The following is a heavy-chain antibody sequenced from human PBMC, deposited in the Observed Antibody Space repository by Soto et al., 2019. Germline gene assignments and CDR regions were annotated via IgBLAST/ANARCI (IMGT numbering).Heavy chain of an antibody. CDR3: ASSSPPVVAAISAI. J-gene: IGHJ4*02. D-gene: IGHD2-15*01. Sequence: SVKVSCKASGGTFSSYTISWVRQAPGQGLEWMGRIIPILGIANYAQKFQGRVTITADKSTSTAYMELSSLRSEDTAVYYCASSSPPVVAAISAIWGQGTLVTVSS. CDR1: GGTFSSYT. V-gene: IGHV1-69*02. CDR2: IIPILGIA.